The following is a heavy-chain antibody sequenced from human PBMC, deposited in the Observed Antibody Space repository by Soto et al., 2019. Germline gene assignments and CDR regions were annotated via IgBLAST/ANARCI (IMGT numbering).Heavy chain of an antibody. CDR3: ARRYCSSTSCYSGFDY. D-gene: IGHD2-2*02. CDR1: GYSFTSYW. Sequence: PGESLKISCNGSGYSFTSYWIRWVRQMPGKGLEWMGRIDPSDSYTNYSPSFQGHVTISADKSISTAYLQWSSLKASDTAMYYCARRYCSSTSCYSGFDYWGQGTLVTVSS. CDR2: IDPSDSYT. J-gene: IGHJ4*02. V-gene: IGHV5-10-1*01.